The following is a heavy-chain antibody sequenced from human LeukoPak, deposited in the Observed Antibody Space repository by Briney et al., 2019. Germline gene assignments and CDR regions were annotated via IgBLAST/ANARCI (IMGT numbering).Heavy chain of an antibody. CDR3: ARSGSTRRDPAWFDP. CDR1: RDTFSSYT. V-gene: IGHV1-69*08. Sequence: SVKVSCKASRDTFSSYTFNWVRQAPGQGLEWMGRISPFLGSAFYAQNFQGRVTITADKSTYTVYMELSRLRFEDTAVYYCARSGSTRRDPAWFDPWGQGTLATVSS. J-gene: IGHJ5*02. CDR2: ISPFLGSA. D-gene: IGHD2/OR15-2a*01.